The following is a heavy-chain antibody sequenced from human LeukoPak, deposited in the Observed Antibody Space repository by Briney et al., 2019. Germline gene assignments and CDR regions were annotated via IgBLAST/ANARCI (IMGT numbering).Heavy chain of an antibody. V-gene: IGHV4-4*02. J-gene: IGHJ4*02. D-gene: IGHD2/OR15-2a*01. CDR3: VGNGYYALDS. CDR2: IYHSGGT. CDR1: GDSINSFDW. Sequence: SETLSLTCAVSGDSINSFDWWSWVRQSPARGLEWIGEIYHSGGTNYNPSLKSRVTISIDKSKNQLSLKLTSVTAADTAVYFCVGNGYYALDSWGQGTLVTVAS.